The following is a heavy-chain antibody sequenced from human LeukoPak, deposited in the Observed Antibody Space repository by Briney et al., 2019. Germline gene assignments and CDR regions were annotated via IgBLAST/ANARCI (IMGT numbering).Heavy chain of an antibody. J-gene: IGHJ4*02. CDR2: ISWNSGSI. CDR3: VRGPLSGSYHPPFDY. CDR1: GFTFDDYA. V-gene: IGHV3-9*01. D-gene: IGHD3-10*01. Sequence: GRSLRLSCAASGFTFDDYAMHWVRQAPGKGLDWVSGISWNSGSIGYADSVKGRFTISRDNAKNSLYLQMNSLRAEDTALYYCVRGPLSGSYHPPFDYWGQGTLVTVSS.